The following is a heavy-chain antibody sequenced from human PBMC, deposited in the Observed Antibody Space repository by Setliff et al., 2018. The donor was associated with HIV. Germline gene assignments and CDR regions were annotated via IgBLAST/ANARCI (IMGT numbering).Heavy chain of an antibody. CDR3: AKDRGSGYYSPSDY. V-gene: IGHV3-23*01. Sequence: GGSLRLSCAATGFNFNNYAMVWVRQSPRKGLEWVSVISASGRTRYYADSLEGRFSVSRDNSKNTLSLQMNSLRAEDTAVYYCAKDRGSGYYSPSDYWGQGTLVTVSS. J-gene: IGHJ4*02. CDR1: GFNFNNYA. CDR2: ISASGRTR. D-gene: IGHD3-22*01.